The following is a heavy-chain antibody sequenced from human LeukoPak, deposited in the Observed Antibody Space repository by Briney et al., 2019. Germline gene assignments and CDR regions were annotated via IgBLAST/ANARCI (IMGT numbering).Heavy chain of an antibody. Sequence: GESLRLSCAASGFTFTEYSIIWVRQAPGKGLEWVSFISDISDRSSTIHYADSVKGRFTISRDNAKNSVFLHLNSLRGDDTAVYYCARGRGYCTGVSCDIDYWGRGTLVTVSS. D-gene: IGHD2-8*02. CDR3: ARGRGYCTGVSCDIDY. CDR2: ISDRSSTI. J-gene: IGHJ4*02. V-gene: IGHV3-48*04. CDR1: GFTFTEYS.